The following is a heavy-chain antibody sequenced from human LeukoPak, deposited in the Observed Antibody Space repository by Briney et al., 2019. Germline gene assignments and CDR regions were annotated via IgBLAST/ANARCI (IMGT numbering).Heavy chain of an antibody. Sequence: PSETLSLTCAVNGGSFSGYSWSWIRQPPGKGLGWIREINHSGSTKYNPSLKSRVTISVDTSKKQLSLELSSMTAADTAVYYCARGYCSSTSCYGAAFDIWGQGTMVTVSS. CDR2: INHSGST. J-gene: IGHJ3*02. CDR1: GGSFSGYS. V-gene: IGHV4-34*01. CDR3: ARGYCSSTSCYGAAFDI. D-gene: IGHD2-2*01.